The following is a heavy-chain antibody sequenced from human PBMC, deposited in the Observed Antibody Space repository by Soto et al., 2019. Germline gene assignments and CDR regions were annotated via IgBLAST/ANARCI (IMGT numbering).Heavy chain of an antibody. J-gene: IGHJ4*02. Sequence: GGSLRLSCAASGFTFSNYDMSWIRQAPGKGLEWVSYIGNSGATIYYADSVKGRFTISRDNAKNSLFLQMNSLRTEDTAVYYCARREPTGYDYHYWGQGTLVTVSS. D-gene: IGHD5-12*01. CDR3: ARREPTGYDYHY. CDR1: GFTFSNYD. V-gene: IGHV3-11*01. CDR2: IGNSGATI.